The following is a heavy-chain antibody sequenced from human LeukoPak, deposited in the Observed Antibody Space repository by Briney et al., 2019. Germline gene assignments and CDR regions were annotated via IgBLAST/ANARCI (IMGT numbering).Heavy chain of an antibody. J-gene: IGHJ4*02. Sequence: GSLRLSCAASGFTFSRYAMSWVRQAPGKGLEWVSAISGSGGTTYCADSVKGRFTISRDNSKSTLYLQMNSLRAEDTAVYYCAKEDCGVDCSTFDYWGQGTLVTVSS. CDR2: ISGSGGTT. CDR1: GFTFSRYA. D-gene: IGHD2-21*02. CDR3: AKEDCGVDCSTFDY. V-gene: IGHV3-23*01.